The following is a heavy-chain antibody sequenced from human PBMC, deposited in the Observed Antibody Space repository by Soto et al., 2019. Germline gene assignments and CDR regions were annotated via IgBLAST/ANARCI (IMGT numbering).Heavy chain of an antibody. D-gene: IGHD4-17*01. CDR1: DGTIRGYV. J-gene: IGHJ6*02. Sequence: ETLCVSSIVSDGTIRGYVWSWIRKHPGKGLEWIGSIYYSGSTYYNPSLKSRVTISVDTSKNQFSLKLSSVTAADTAVYYCARSLTTVLRMDVWGQGTTVTVSS. CDR3: ARSLTTVLRMDV. CDR2: IYYSGST. V-gene: IGHV4-59*05.